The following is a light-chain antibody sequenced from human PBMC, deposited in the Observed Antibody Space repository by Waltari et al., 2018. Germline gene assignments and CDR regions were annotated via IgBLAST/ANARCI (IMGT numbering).Light chain of an antibody. J-gene: IGKJ1*01. CDR2: AAS. CDR3: HQYNDRPWT. CDR1: QSIGNH. Sequence: EIVMTQSPATLSLSAGDRAALSCTASQSIGNHVAWYQQRPGQAPRLLLYAASTRATGVPSRFSGSGSGTEFSLAISSLQSDDFGVYYCHQYNDRPWTFGQGTRVEF. V-gene: IGKV3-15*01.